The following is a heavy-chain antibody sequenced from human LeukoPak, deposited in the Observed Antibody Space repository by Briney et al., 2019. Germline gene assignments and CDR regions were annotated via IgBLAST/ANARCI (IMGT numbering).Heavy chain of an antibody. V-gene: IGHV4-4*07. D-gene: IGHD3-10*01. J-gene: IGHJ4*02. CDR2: IYTSGST. Sequence: SETLSLTCTVSGGPISTYYWTWIRQPAGKGLEWIGRIYTSGSTNYNPSLKSRVTMSVDTSKNQFSLKLSSVTAADTAVYYCARLHYGSGTYWIDYWGQGTLVTVSS. CDR1: GGPISTYY. CDR3: ARLHYGSGTYWIDY.